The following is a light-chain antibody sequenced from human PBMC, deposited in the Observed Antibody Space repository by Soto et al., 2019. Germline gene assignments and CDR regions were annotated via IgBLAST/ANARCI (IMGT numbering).Light chain of an antibody. CDR3: QQYYSTPRT. J-gene: IGKJ1*01. Sequence: DIVMTQSPDSLAVSLGERATINCKSSQSVLYRSTNKNYLAWYQQKPGQPPKLLVYWASTRESGVPDRFSGSGSGTDFTLTISSPQAEDVAVYYCQQYYSTPRTFGQGTKVEI. CDR2: WAS. CDR1: QSVLYRSTNKNY. V-gene: IGKV4-1*01.